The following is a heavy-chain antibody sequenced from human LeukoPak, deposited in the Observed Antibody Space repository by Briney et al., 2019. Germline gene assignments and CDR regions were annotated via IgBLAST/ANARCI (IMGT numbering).Heavy chain of an antibody. CDR2: IWYDGSNK. Sequence: AGGSLRLSCAASGFTFSSYGMHWVRQAPGKGLEWVAVIWYDGSNKYYADSVKGRFTISRDNSKNTLYLQMNSLRAEDTAVYYCAKGSNAPHEYDFWSGQNQNWFDPWGQGTLVTVSS. V-gene: IGHV3-33*06. CDR3: AKGSNAPHEYDFWSGQNQNWFDP. J-gene: IGHJ5*02. D-gene: IGHD3-3*01. CDR1: GFTFSSYG.